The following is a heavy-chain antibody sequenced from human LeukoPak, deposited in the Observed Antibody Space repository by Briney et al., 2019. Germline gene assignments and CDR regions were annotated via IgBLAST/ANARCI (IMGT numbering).Heavy chain of an antibody. CDR1: GGSINSGGYY. CDR3: ARDGRDTSALYNPLRFDY. J-gene: IGHJ4*02. CDR2: IFYSGTT. V-gene: IGHV4-31*03. Sequence: SETLSLTCTVSGGSINSGGYYWSWIRQHPGKGLEWIGYIFYSGTTYYNPSLKSRVTISVDTSKNQFSLRLSSVTAADTAVYYCARDGRDTSALYNPLRFDYWGQGTLVTVSS. D-gene: IGHD1-1*01.